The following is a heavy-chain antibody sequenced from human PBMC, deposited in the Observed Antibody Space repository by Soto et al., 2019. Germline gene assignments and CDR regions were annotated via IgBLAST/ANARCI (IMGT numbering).Heavy chain of an antibody. CDR2: ISWNSGSI. J-gene: IGHJ5*02. Sequence: GGSLRLSCAASGFTFDDYAMHWVRQAPGKGLEWVSGISWNSGSIGYADSVKGRFTISRDNAKNSLYLQMNSLRAEDTALYYCAKDGGYSSPVGVFWFDPWGQGTLVTVSS. V-gene: IGHV3-9*01. CDR3: AKDGGYSSPVGVFWFDP. CDR1: GFTFDDYA. D-gene: IGHD6-13*01.